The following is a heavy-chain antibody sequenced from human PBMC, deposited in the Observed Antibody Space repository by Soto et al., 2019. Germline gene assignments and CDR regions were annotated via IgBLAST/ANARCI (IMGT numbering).Heavy chain of an antibody. J-gene: IGHJ4*02. CDR1: GYTFTGFW. V-gene: IGHV1-46*01. CDR3: ARAPQYGSAGYYYNF. D-gene: IGHD3-10*01. Sequence: QVQLVQSGAEVEKPGASVKVSCEASGYTFTGFWIHWVRQAPGQGLEWMGIINPSGGGTTYAQRFRGRLTVTRDTSTSTVYMELSRLRSDDTAIYFCARAPQYGSAGYYYNFWGQGTLVTVSS. CDR2: INPSGGGT.